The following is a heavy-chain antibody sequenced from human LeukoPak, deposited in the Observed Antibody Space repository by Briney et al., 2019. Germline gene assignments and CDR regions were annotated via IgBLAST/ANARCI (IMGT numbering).Heavy chain of an antibody. CDR1: GFPFNSFW. CDR2: MNEYSTTI. V-gene: IGHV3-74*01. CDR3: ARGGVNPVDH. Sequence: GGSLRLSCAASGFPFNSFWMHWVRQAPGKGLVWVSDMNEYSTTIRYADSVKGRFAISRDNAKSILYLQMNNLRAEDTAMYFCARGGVNPVDHWGQGTLVTVSS. D-gene: IGHD1-14*01. J-gene: IGHJ4*02.